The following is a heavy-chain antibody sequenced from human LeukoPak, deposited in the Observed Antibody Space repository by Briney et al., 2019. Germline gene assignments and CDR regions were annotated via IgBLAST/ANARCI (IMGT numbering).Heavy chain of an antibody. CDR3: ARFRVEARGGGFDY. CDR1: GGSISSSSYY. V-gene: IGHV4-39*01. J-gene: IGHJ4*02. D-gene: IGHD1-26*01. Sequence: SETLSLTCTVSGGSISSSSYYWGWIRQPPGKGLEWIGSIYYSGSTYYNPSLKSRVTISVDTSKNQFSLKLSSVTAADTAVYYCARFRVEARGGGFDYWGQGTLVTVSS. CDR2: IYYSGST.